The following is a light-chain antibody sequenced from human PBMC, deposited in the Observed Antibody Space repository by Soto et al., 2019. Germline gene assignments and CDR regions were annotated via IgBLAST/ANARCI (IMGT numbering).Light chain of an antibody. CDR3: QQYGSPPWK. J-gene: IGKJ1*01. CDR2: GAS. CDR1: QTIRSNY. V-gene: IGKV3-20*01. Sequence: ETVLTQSPGTLSLSPGERATLSCRASQTIRSNYLAWYRQTPGQAPRLLIYGASNRATGIADRFSGSGSGTDFTLIISRLEPEDFALYYCQQYGSPPWKFGQGTKVEIK.